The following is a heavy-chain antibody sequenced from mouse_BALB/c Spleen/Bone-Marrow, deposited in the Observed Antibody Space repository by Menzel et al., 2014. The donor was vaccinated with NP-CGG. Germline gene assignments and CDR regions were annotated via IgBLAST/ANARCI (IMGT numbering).Heavy chain of an antibody. CDR3: ARFPMDY. CDR1: GFTFTDSY. Sequence: EVQRVESGGGLVQPGGSLILSCTTSGFTFTDSYMSWVRQPPGKALEWLGFIRNKAYDYTTEYSASVKGRFTISRDSSQSILYLQMNTLRPEDSATYYCARFPMDYWGQGTSVTVSS. J-gene: IGHJ4*01. V-gene: IGHV7-3*02. CDR2: IRNKAYDYTT.